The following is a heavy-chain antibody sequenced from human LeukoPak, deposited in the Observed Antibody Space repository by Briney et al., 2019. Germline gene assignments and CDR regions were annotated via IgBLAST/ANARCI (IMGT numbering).Heavy chain of an antibody. CDR3: ARGRAYSSSWYEAWFDP. Sequence: PSETLSLTCAVYGGSFSGYYWSWIRQPPGKGLEWIGEINPSGSTNYNPSLKSRVTIPVDTSKNQFPLKLSSVTAADTAVYYCARGRAYSSSWYEAWFDPWGQGTLVTVSS. V-gene: IGHV4-34*01. CDR2: INPSGST. CDR1: GGSFSGYY. D-gene: IGHD6-13*01. J-gene: IGHJ5*02.